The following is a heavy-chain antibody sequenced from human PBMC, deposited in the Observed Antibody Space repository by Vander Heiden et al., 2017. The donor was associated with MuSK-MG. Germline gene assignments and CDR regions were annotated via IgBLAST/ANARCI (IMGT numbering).Heavy chain of an antibody. D-gene: IGHD3-10*01. CDR1: GGSISSSNW. CDR3: ARAVSPSGRYLYYYYGMDV. J-gene: IGHJ6*02. V-gene: IGHV4-4*02. CDR2: IYHSGST. Sequence: QVQLQESGPGLVKPSGTLSLTCAVSGGSISSSNWCSWVRQPPGKGLEWIGEIYHSGSTNYNPSLKSRVTISVDKSKNQFSLKLSSVTAADTAVYYCARAVSPSGRYLYYYYGMDVWGQGTTVTVSS.